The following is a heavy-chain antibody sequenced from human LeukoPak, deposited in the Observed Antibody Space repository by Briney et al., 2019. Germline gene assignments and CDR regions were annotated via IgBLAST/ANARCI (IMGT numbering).Heavy chain of an antibody. J-gene: IGHJ4*02. D-gene: IGHD3-22*01. Sequence: ASVKVSCKASGGTFSSYAISWVRQAPGQGLEWMGGIIPIFDTGNNAQKFQGRVTITADESTSTAYMELSSLRSEDTAVYYCARTYYYDSSGFYFDYWGQGTLVTVSS. V-gene: IGHV1-69*13. CDR2: IIPIFDTG. CDR3: ARTYYYDSSGFYFDY. CDR1: GGTFSSYA.